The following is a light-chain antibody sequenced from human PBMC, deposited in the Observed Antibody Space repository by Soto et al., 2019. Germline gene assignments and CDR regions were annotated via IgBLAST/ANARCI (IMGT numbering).Light chain of an antibody. CDR3: SSYTSSSTLYV. J-gene: IGLJ1*01. V-gene: IGLV2-14*01. Sequence: QSVLTQPASVSGSPGQSITISCTGTSSDVGAYNYVSWYPQHPGKAPKLMIYDVTNRPSGVSNRFSGSKSDNTASLAISGLQAEDEAEYFCSSYTSSSTLYVFGTGTKVTVL. CDR2: DVT. CDR1: SSDVGAYNY.